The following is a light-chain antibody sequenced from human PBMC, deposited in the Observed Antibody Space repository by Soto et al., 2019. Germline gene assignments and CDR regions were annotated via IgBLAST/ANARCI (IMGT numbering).Light chain of an antibody. J-gene: IGKJ4*01. Sequence: DIQMTQSPSSLSASVGDRVTITCQASQDISNYLNWYQQKPGKAPKLLIYDASNLETGVPSRFSGSGSGTDFTFTISSLQPEDIATYYCQQYDTLLTFGGGTKVEIK. CDR3: QQYDTLLT. CDR2: DAS. CDR1: QDISNY. V-gene: IGKV1-33*01.